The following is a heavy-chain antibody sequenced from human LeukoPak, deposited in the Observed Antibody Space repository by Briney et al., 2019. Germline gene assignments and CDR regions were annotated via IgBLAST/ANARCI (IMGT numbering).Heavy chain of an antibody. Sequence: GGSLRLSCAASGFTFSSYEMNWVRQAPGKGLEWVSYISSSGSTIYYADSVKGRFTISRDNSKNTLYLQMNSLRAEDTAVYYCARLRGYCSGGSCYPTQYYFDYWGQGTLVTVSS. CDR1: GFTFSSYE. V-gene: IGHV3-48*03. CDR3: ARLRGYCSGGSCYPTQYYFDY. J-gene: IGHJ4*02. D-gene: IGHD2-15*01. CDR2: ISSSGSTI.